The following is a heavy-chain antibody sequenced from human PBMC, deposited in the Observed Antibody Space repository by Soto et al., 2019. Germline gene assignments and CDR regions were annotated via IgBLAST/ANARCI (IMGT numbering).Heavy chain of an antibody. J-gene: IGHJ4*02. Sequence: GGSLRLSCAASGFPLSDYWMHWVRQVPGKGLEWVSRISVSGGSTSYADSVKGRFTISRDNAKNSLFLQMNSLRAEDTAVYYCARDWSYSFDYWGQGALVTVSS. D-gene: IGHD4-4*01. CDR3: ARDWSYSFDY. V-gene: IGHV3-74*01. CDR1: GFPLSDYW. CDR2: ISVSGGST.